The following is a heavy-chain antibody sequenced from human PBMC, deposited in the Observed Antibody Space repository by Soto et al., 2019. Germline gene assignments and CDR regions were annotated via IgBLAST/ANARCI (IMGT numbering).Heavy chain of an antibody. CDR1: GFTFSRVS. J-gene: IGHJ4*02. V-gene: IGHV3-21*01. CDR3: ARVAY. CDR2: ISSGSSDT. Sequence: LRLSCEASGFTFSRVSMNWVRQVRGKGLEWVASISSGSSDTWYADSVKGRFIISRDNAQNSLFLQMNTLRPEDTAMYYCARVAYWGPGTQVTVSS.